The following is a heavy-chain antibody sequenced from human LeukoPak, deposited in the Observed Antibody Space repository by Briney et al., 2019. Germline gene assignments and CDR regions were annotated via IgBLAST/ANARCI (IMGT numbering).Heavy chain of an antibody. Sequence: GGSLRLSCAASGFTFSSYAMSWVRQAPGKGLEWVSAISGSGASTYYADSVKGRFTISRDNSKNTLYVQMNNLRAEDTAVYYCAKSQFGGVFDGFDIWGQGTMVTVSS. V-gene: IGHV3-23*01. J-gene: IGHJ3*02. D-gene: IGHD3-16*01. CDR2: ISGSGAST. CDR3: AKSQFGGVFDGFDI. CDR1: GFTFSSYA.